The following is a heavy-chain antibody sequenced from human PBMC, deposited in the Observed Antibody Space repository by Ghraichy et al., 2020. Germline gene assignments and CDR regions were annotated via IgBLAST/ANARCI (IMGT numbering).Heavy chain of an antibody. CDR2: ISSSSSRI. CDR1: GITFSNYH. D-gene: IGHD1-26*01. J-gene: IGHJ4*02. Sequence: GGSLRLSCAASGITFSNYHMNWVRQAPGKGLEWVSYISSSSSRIYYADSVKGRFTISRDNARNSLYLQMNSLRAEDTAVYYCATDPGWELLRSYWGQGTLVAVGS. V-gene: IGHV3-48*04. CDR3: ATDPGWELLRSY.